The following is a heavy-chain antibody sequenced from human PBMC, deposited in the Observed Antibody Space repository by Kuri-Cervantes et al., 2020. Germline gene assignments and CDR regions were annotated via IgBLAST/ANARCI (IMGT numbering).Heavy chain of an antibody. CDR2: IYYSGST. Sequence: SETLSLTCAVYGGSFSGYYWSWIRQPPGKGLEWIGYIYYSGSTYYNPSLKSRVTISVDTSKNQFSLKLSSVTAADTAVYYCARVRGGCSSTSCYWIFGMDVWGQGTTVTVSS. J-gene: IGHJ6*02. CDR1: GGSFSGYY. V-gene: IGHV4-30-4*08. D-gene: IGHD2-2*01. CDR3: ARVRGGCSSTSCYWIFGMDV.